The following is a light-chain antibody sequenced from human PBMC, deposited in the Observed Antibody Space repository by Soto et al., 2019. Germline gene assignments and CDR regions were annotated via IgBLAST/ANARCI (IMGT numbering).Light chain of an antibody. J-gene: IGLJ1*01. V-gene: IGLV2-14*01. CDR1: STDVGGYNY. Sequence: QSVLTQPASVSGSPGQSITISCTGSSTDVGGYNYVSWYQQHPGKAPKVMIYEVSNRTSGVSNRFSGSKSGNTASLTISGLQAEDEADYYCSSFTSRFTFVFGTGTKVTVL. CDR3: SSFTSRFTFV. CDR2: EVS.